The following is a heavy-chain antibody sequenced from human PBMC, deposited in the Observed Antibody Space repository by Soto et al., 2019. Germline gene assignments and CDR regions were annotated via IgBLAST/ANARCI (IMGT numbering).Heavy chain of an antibody. Sequence: SETLSLTCTVSGGSISSSSYYWGWIRQPPGKGLEWIGSIYYSGSTYYNPSLKSRVTISVDTSKNQFSLKLSSVTAADTAVYYCARQGAGAVAGSSWFDPWVQGTLVTVPQ. CDR1: GGSISSSSYY. D-gene: IGHD6-19*01. V-gene: IGHV4-39*01. CDR2: IYYSGST. J-gene: IGHJ5*02. CDR3: ARQGAGAVAGSSWFDP.